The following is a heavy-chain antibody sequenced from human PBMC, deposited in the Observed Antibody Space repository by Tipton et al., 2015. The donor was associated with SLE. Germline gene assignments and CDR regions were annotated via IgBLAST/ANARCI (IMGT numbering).Heavy chain of an antibody. CDR2: IYHSGNT. V-gene: IGHV4-39*07. J-gene: IGHJ4*02. CDR1: GGSVSSSSYY. Sequence: TLSLTCTVSGGSVSSSSYYWGWIRQPPGKGLEWIGNIYHSGNTYYNPSLKSRVTISLDTSKTQFSLNLSSVTAADTAVYYCARLGYCTSGVCYTGIDYWGQGILVTVSS. CDR3: ARLGYCTSGVCYTGIDY. D-gene: IGHD2-8*01.